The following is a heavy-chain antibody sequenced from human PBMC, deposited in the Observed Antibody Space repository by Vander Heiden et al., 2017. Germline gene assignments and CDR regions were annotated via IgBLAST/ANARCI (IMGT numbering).Heavy chain of an antibody. Sequence: QVQLVQSGAEVKTPGASVKVSSQASGYAFTSYAMHWVRQGPGQRLEWMGWFNAGNGNTKYSQKFQGRVTITRDTSASTAYMELSSLRSEDTAVYYCASSLDTAMAPHYWGQGTLVTVSS. CDR2: FNAGNGNT. CDR3: ASSLDTAMAPHY. D-gene: IGHD5-18*01. V-gene: IGHV1-3*01. J-gene: IGHJ4*02. CDR1: GYAFTSYA.